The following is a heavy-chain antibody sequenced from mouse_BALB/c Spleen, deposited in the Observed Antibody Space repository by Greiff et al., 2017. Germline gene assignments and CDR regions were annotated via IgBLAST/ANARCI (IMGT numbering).Heavy chain of an antibody. CDR1: GFNFSDYY. CDR3: ARDDYYGSRGDY. CDR2: ISDGGSYT. V-gene: IGHV5-4*02. D-gene: IGHD1-1*01. J-gene: IGHJ2*01. Sequence: EVKLVESGGGLVKPGGSLKLSCAASGFNFSDYYMYWVRQTPEKRLVWVATISDGGSYTYYPDSVKGRFTISRDNAKNNLYLQMSSLKSEDTAMYYCARDDYYGSRGDYWGQGTTLTVSS.